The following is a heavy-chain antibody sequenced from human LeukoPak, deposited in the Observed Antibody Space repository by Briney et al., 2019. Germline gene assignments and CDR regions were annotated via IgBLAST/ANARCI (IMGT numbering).Heavy chain of an antibody. CDR2: IYYSGST. CDR1: GGSISSYY. Sequence: PSETLSLTCTVSGGSISSYYWSWIRQPPGKGPEWIGYIYYSGSTNYNPSLKSRVTISVDTSKNQFSLKLSSVTAADTAVYYCARNTYSSSYLFDYWGQGTLVTVSS. D-gene: IGHD6-6*01. CDR3: ARNTYSSSYLFDY. J-gene: IGHJ4*02. V-gene: IGHV4-59*01.